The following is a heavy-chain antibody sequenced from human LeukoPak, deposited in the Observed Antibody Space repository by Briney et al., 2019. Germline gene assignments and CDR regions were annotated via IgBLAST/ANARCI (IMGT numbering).Heavy chain of an antibody. CDR1: GGSISSGSYY. Sequence: PSETLSLTCTVSGGSISSGSYYWSWIRQPAGKGLEWIGRIYTSGSTNYNPSLKSRVTISVDTSKNQFSLKLSSVTAADTAVYYCARDLNCSSTTCPFDYWGQGTLVTVSS. D-gene: IGHD2-2*01. CDR3: ARDLNCSSTTCPFDY. J-gene: IGHJ4*02. V-gene: IGHV4-61*02. CDR2: IYTSGST.